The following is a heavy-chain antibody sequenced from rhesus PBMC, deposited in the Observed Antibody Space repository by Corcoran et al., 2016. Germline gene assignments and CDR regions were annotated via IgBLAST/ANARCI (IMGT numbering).Heavy chain of an antibody. CDR1: GYSISSGYY. D-gene: IGHD5-42*01. CDR3: ARVGSSWSEWDTVGTEWYFDL. V-gene: IGHV4S14*01. CDR2: LYGSGGSN. Sequence: QVQLQESGPGLVTPSETLSLTYAVSGYSISSGYYWRWIRQPPGQGLEWLGSLYGSGGSNYLNPSLQSRVTLAVTTSKNQCALKLCSVTAADTAVYYCARVGSSWSEWDTVGTEWYFDLWGPGTPITISS. J-gene: IGHJ2*01.